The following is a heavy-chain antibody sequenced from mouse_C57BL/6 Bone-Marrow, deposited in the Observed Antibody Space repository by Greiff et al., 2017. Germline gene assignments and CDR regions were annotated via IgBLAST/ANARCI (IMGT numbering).Heavy chain of an antibody. V-gene: IGHV3-8*01. D-gene: IGHD1-1*02. CDR2: ISYSGST. CDR3: ARYGGYYLDY. CDR1: GYSIPSDY. Sequence: VQLKESGPGLAKPSQPLSLTCSVTGYSIPSDYWNWIRKFPGNKLEYMGYISYSGSTYYNPSLKSRISITRDTSKNQYYLQLNSVTTEDTATYYCARYGGYYLDYWGQGTTLTVSS. J-gene: IGHJ2*01.